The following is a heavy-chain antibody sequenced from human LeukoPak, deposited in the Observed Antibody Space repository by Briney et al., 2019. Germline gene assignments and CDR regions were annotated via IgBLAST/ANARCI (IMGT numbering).Heavy chain of an antibody. CDR3: ARGGSYGGNSGRYNP. CDR2: IYYSGST. Sequence: SETLSLTCTVSGGSISSYYWSWIRQPPGKGLEWIGYIYYSGSTNYNPSLKSRVTISVDTSKNQFSLKLSSVTAADTAVYYCARGGSYGGNSGRYNPWGQGTLVTVSS. D-gene: IGHD4-23*01. CDR1: GGSISSYY. J-gene: IGHJ5*02. V-gene: IGHV4-59*01.